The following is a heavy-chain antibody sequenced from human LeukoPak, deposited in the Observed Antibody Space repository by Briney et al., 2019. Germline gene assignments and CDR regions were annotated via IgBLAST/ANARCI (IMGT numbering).Heavy chain of an antibody. D-gene: IGHD5-24*01. CDR1: GFTFSSYG. CDR3: ARAGDGYNIYYFDY. Sequence: GGSLRLSCAASGFTFSSYGMHWVRQAPGKGLEWVAVIWYDGSNKYYADSVKGRFTISRDNYKNTLYLQMNSLRAEDTAVYYCARAGDGYNIYYFDYWGQGTLVTVSS. J-gene: IGHJ4*02. CDR2: IWYDGSNK. V-gene: IGHV3-33*01.